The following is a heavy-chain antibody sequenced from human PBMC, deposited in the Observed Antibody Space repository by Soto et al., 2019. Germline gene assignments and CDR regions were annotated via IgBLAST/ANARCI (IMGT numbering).Heavy chain of an antibody. CDR2: IYYSGST. Sequence: SETLSLTCTVSGGSISSYYWSWIRQPPGKGLEWIGHIYYSGSTNYNPYLKSRVTISVDTSKNQFSLKLSSVTAAETAVYYCVAMGGYYSPIDYRGQGTLVSLS. CDR1: GGSISSYY. J-gene: IGHJ4*02. CDR3: VAMGGYYSPIDY. D-gene: IGHD3-22*01. V-gene: IGHV4-59*12.